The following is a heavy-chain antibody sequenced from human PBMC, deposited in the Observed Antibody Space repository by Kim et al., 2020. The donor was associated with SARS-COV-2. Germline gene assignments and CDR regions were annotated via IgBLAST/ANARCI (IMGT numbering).Heavy chain of an antibody. V-gene: IGHV3-23*01. D-gene: IGHD3-3*01. Sequence: GGSLRLSCAASGFTFRSYAMSWVRQAPGKGLEWVSAISGRGGSTYYADSVKGRFTISRDNAKNTLYLQMNSLRAEDTAVYYCAKGGRGFVLGFLEWWSFDYWGQGTLVTVSS. CDR3: AKGGRGFVLGFLEWWSFDY. CDR2: ISGRGGST. CDR1: GFTFRSYA. J-gene: IGHJ4*02.